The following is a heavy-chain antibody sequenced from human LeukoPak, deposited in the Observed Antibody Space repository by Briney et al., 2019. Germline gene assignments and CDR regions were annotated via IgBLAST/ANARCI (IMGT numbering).Heavy chain of an antibody. V-gene: IGHV4-34*01. CDR3: ARENLLDYYDSSGYRNDAFDI. CDR2: IYHSGST. D-gene: IGHD3-22*01. Sequence: PSETLSLTCAVYGGSFSGYYWSWIRQPPGKGLEWIGEIYHSGSTNYNPSLKSRVTISVDKSKNQFSLKLSSVTAADTAVYYCARENLLDYYDSSGYRNDAFDIWGQGTMVTVSS. J-gene: IGHJ3*02. CDR1: GGSFSGYY.